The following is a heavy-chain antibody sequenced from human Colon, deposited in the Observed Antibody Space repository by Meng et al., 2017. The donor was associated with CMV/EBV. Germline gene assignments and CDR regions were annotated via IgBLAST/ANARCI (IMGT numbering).Heavy chain of an antibody. CDR3: ARSYYYDSSGYYYAGYFDP. Sequence: LTPIGVGVGWLRQPPGQALEWLALLYWDDDKRYSPSLRSRLTITKDTSKNEVVLTMTNMDPVDTGTYYCARSYYYDSSGYYYAGYFDPWGQGTLVTVSS. V-gene: IGHV2-5*02. CDR1: LTPIGVG. J-gene: IGHJ5*02. D-gene: IGHD3-22*01. CDR2: LYWDDDK.